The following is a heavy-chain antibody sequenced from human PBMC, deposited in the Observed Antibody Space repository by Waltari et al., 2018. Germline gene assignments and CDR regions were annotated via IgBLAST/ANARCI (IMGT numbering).Heavy chain of an antibody. CDR2: INPYSGGT. D-gene: IGHD2-2*01. CDR1: GYTFTGYY. CDR3: ATAPDAFQIIN. J-gene: IGHJ4*02. Sequence: QVQLVQSGAEVKKPGASVTVSCTTSGYTFTGYYLYWGRQAPGQGLEWMGWINPYSGGTAYAQKFQGRVTLTRDTSISTAYMELNRLISDDSAMYYCATAPDAFQIINWGQGTLVTVSS. V-gene: IGHV1-2*02.